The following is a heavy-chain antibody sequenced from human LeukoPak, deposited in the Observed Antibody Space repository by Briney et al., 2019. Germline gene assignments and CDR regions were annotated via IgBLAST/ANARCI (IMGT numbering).Heavy chain of an antibody. J-gene: IGHJ4*02. V-gene: IGHV3-23*01. D-gene: IGHD6-19*01. CDR2: ISGSGGST. CDR3: AKTISGWRYFDY. Sequence: GGSLRLSCAASGFTFSSYAMGWVRQTPGEGLEWVSAISGSGGSTYYADSVKGRFTISRDNSKNTLYLQMNSLRAEDTAVYYCAKTISGWRYFDYWGQGTLVTVSS. CDR1: GFTFSSYA.